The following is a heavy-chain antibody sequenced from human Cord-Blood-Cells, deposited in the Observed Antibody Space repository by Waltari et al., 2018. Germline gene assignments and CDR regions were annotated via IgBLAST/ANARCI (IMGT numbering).Heavy chain of an antibody. Sequence: QLQLQESGPGLVKPSETLSLTCTVSGGSISSSSYYWGWIRQPPGKGLEWIGSIYYSGSTYYNPSLKSRVTISVDTSKNQFSLKLSSVTAADTAVYYCARESANWAVPDAFDIWGQGTMVTVSS. D-gene: IGHD7-27*01. V-gene: IGHV4-39*02. CDR2: IYYSGST. CDR3: ARESANWAVPDAFDI. J-gene: IGHJ3*02. CDR1: GGSISSSSYY.